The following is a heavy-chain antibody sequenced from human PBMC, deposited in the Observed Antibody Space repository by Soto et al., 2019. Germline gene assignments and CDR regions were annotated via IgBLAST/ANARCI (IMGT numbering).Heavy chain of an antibody. V-gene: IGHV4-4*02. D-gene: IGHD3-22*01. CDR2: IYHSGST. J-gene: IGHJ6*02. Sequence: SETLSLTCAVSGGSVSSGVYSWSWVRQPPGKGLEWIGEIYHSGSTNYNPSLKSRVTISVDKSKNQFSLKLSSVTAADTAVYYCARSPDSSGYYPRWYYYGMDVWGQGTTVTVSS. CDR3: ARSPDSSGYYPRWYYYGMDV. CDR1: GGSVSSGVYS.